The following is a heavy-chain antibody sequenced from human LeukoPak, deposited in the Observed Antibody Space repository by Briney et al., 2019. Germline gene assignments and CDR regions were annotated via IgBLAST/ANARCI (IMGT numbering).Heavy chain of an antibody. V-gene: IGHV3-64D*06. CDR3: VKSTSAAIGVRYYYGMDV. J-gene: IGHJ6*04. D-gene: IGHD2-2*01. CDR2: ISSNGGST. Sequence: PGRSLRLSCSASGFTFSSYAMHWVRQAPGKGLEYVSAISSNGGSTYYADSVKGRFTISRDNSKNTLYLQMCSLRAEDTAVYYCVKSTSAAIGVRYYYGMDVWGKGTTVTVSS. CDR1: GFTFSSYA.